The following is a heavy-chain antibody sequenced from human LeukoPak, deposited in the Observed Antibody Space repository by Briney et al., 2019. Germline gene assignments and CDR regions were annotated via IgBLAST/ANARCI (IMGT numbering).Heavy chain of an antibody. J-gene: IGHJ4*02. D-gene: IGHD4-23*01. CDR3: AREASGGYFDY. CDR2: INPTGDST. CDR1: GYTFIIYY. V-gene: IGHV1-46*01. Sequence: ASVKVSFKASGYTFIIYYMHWVRQAPGQGLEWVGLINPTGDSTNYAQNFRGRVTMTRDTSTSTVYMDLSSLRSEDTAVYYCAREASGGYFDYWGQGTLVTVSS.